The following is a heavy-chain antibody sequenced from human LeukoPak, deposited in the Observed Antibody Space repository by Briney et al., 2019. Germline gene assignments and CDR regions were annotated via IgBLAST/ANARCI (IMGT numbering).Heavy chain of an antibody. Sequence: ASVKVSCKASGYTFTGYYMHWVRQAPGQGLEWTGWINPNSGGTNYAQKFQGRVTMTRDTSISTAYMELSRLRSDDTAVYYCARGKRAYDFWSGYEYFDYWGQGTLVTVSS. V-gene: IGHV1-2*02. D-gene: IGHD3-3*01. CDR2: INPNSGGT. CDR3: ARGKRAYDFWSGYEYFDY. CDR1: GYTFTGYY. J-gene: IGHJ4*02.